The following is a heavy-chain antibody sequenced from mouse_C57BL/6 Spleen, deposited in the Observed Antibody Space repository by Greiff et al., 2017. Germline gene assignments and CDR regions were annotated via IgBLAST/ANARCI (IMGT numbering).Heavy chain of an antibody. Sequence: EVTLVESGGGLVKPGGSLKLSCAASGFTFSDYGMHWVRQAPEKGLEWVAYISSGSSTIYYADTVMGRFTISSDNAKNTLFLKMTSLRSEDTAMYYCARDYGNCVDAMDYWGQGTSVTVSS. J-gene: IGHJ4*01. CDR3: ARDYGNCVDAMDY. V-gene: IGHV5-17*01. CDR2: ISSGSSTI. CDR1: GFTFSDYG. D-gene: IGHD2-1*01.